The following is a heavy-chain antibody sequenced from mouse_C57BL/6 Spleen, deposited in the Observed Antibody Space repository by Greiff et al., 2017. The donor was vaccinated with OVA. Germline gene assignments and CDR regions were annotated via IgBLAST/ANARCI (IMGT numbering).Heavy chain of an antibody. CDR3: ARDGYSNPYAMDY. D-gene: IGHD2-5*01. J-gene: IGHJ4*01. CDR1: GYTFTSYW. CDR2: IDPSDSET. Sequence: QVHVKQSGAELVRPGSSVKLSCKASGYTFTSYWMHWVKQRPIQGLEWIGNIDPSDSETHYNQKFKDKATFTVDKSSSTAYMQLSSLTSEDSAVYYCARDGYSNPYAMDYWGQGTSVTVSS. V-gene: IGHV1-52*01.